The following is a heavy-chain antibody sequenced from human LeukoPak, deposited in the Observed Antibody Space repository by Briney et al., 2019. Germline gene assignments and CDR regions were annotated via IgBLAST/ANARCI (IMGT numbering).Heavy chain of an antibody. Sequence: PSETLSLTCTVSGGSISSSIYYWGWIRQPPGKGLEWIGSMDYSGGAFYNPSLESRVTISVDTSKNQFSLKLSSVTAADTAVYYCVRQKHHCDGGSCFPPDYWGQGTLVTVSS. CDR2: MDYSGGA. V-gene: IGHV4-39*01. CDR1: GGSISSSIYY. CDR3: VRQKHHCDGGSCFPPDY. D-gene: IGHD2-15*01. J-gene: IGHJ4*02.